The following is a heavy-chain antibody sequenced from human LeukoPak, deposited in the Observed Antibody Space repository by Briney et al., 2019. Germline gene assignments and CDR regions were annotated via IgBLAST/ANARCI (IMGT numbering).Heavy chain of an antibody. Sequence: PSETLSLTCAVYGGSFSGYYWSWIRQPPGKGLEWIGEINHSGSTNYNPSLKSRVTISVHTSKNQFSLKLSSVTAADTAVYYCARGKGVVVVAATPYSTFKYWGQGTLVTVSS. CDR3: ARGKGVVVVAATPYSTFKY. CDR2: INHSGST. V-gene: IGHV4-34*01. D-gene: IGHD2-15*01. J-gene: IGHJ4*02. CDR1: GGSFSGYY.